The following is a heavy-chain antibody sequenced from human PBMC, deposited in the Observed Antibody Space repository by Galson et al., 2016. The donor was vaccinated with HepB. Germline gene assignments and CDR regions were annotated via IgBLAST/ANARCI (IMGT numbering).Heavy chain of an antibody. CDR2: ITSDGSRI. CDR1: GFTFGTYA. Sequence: SLRLSCAASGFTFGTYAMNWVRQAPGKGLEWVSSITSDGSRINYADSVKGRFTISRDNVKNSLNLQMHSLRDEDTAVYYCARDGVVTPGGYSYYYGMDVWGQGTTDTVSS. D-gene: IGHD4-23*01. CDR3: ARDGVVTPGGYSYYYGMDV. J-gene: IGHJ6*02. V-gene: IGHV3-48*02.